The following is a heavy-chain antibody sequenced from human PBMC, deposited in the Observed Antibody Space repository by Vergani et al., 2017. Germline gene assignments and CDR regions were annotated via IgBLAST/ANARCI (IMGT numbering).Heavy chain of an antibody. CDR1: GGSISSGGYY. Sequence: QVQLQESGPGLVKPSQTLSLTCTFSGGSISSGGYYWSWIRQHPGKGLEWIGYIYYSGSTYYNPSLKSRVTISVATSKNQFSLKLSSVTAADTAVYYCARGPVAAAGRRWFDPWGQGTLVTVSS. CDR2: IYYSGST. D-gene: IGHD6-13*01. V-gene: IGHV4-31*03. J-gene: IGHJ5*02. CDR3: ARGPVAAAGRRWFDP.